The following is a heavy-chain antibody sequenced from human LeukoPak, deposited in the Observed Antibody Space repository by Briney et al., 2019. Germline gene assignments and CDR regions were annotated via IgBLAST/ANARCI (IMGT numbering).Heavy chain of an antibody. J-gene: IGHJ4*02. CDR1: GGSFSSYY. D-gene: IGHD2-2*01. CDR3: ASSWGVVPAASRWGFDY. CDR2: IYYSGST. Sequence: SETLSLTCAVYGGSFSSYYWSWIRQPPGKGLEWIGYIYYSGSTNYNPSLKSRVTISVDTSKNQFSLKLSSVTAADTAVYYCASSWGVVPAASRWGFDYWGQGTLVTVSS. V-gene: IGHV4-59*01.